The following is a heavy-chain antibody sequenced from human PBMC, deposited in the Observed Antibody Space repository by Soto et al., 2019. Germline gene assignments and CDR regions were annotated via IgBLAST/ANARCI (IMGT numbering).Heavy chain of an antibody. CDR2: ISYDGFNR. Sequence: GGSLRLSCAASGFTFGSYAMHWVRQAPGGALEWVAVISYDGFNRYYAESVKGRFTISRDNSKNTLYLQMNSLRAEDTAVYYWAKDDIVVVPAAIPMDVWGKGTTVTVS. V-gene: IGHV3-30*01. D-gene: IGHD2-2*02. CDR1: GFTFGSYA. J-gene: IGHJ6*03. CDR3: AKDDIVVVPAAIPMDV.